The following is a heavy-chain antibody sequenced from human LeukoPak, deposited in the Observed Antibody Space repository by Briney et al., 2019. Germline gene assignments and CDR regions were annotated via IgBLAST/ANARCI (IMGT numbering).Heavy chain of an antibody. CDR3: ARVGDFWSGYYPRAWFDP. CDR2: IIPIFGTA. J-gene: IGHJ5*02. V-gene: IGHV1-69*13. D-gene: IGHD3-3*01. CDR1: GGTFSSYA. Sequence: SVKVSCKASGGTFSSYAISWVRQAPGQGLEWMGGIIPIFGTANYAQKFQGRVTITADESTSTAYMGLSSLRSEDTAVYYCARVGDFWSGYYPRAWFDPWGQGTLVTVSS.